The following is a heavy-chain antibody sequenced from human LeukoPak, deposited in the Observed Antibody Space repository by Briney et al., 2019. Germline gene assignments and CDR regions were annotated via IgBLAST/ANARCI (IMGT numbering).Heavy chain of an antibody. D-gene: IGHD3-22*01. CDR2: IYYSGST. CDR1: GGSISSYY. J-gene: IGHJ4*02. Sequence: SETLSLTCTVSGGSISSYYWSWVRQPPGKGLEWIGYIYYSGSTNYNPSLKSRVTISVDTSKNQFSLKLSSVTAADTAVYYCARLVDYYDSSAVDYWGQGTLVTVSS. V-gene: IGHV4-59*01. CDR3: ARLVDYYDSSAVDY.